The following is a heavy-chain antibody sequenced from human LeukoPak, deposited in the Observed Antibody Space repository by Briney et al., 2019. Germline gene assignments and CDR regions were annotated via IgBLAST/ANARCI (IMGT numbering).Heavy chain of an antibody. J-gene: IGHJ4*02. CDR3: AREPMSHGSGSWTT. D-gene: IGHD3-10*01. V-gene: IGHV1-18*01. CDR1: GYTFTSYG. CDR2: INAYNGNT. Sequence: GASVKVSCKASGYTFTSYGISWVRQAPGQGLEWMGWINAYNGNTNYAQKLQGRVTMTTDTSTSTAYMELRSLRSDDTAVYYCAREPMSHGSGSWTTWGQGTLVTVSS.